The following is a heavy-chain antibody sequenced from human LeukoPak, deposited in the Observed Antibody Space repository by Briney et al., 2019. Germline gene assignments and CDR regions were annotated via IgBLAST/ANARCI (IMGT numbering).Heavy chain of an antibody. CDR2: IIPILGIA. CDR1: GGTFSSYA. V-gene: IGHV1-69*04. J-gene: IGHJ3*02. D-gene: IGHD5-18*01. CDR3: ARDRTDSYGYREDAFDI. Sequence: ASVKVSCKASGGTFSSYAISWVRQAPGQGLEWMGRIIPILGIANYAQKFQGRVTITADKSTSTAYMELSSLRSEDTAVYYCARDRTDSYGYREDAFDIWGQGTMVTVSS.